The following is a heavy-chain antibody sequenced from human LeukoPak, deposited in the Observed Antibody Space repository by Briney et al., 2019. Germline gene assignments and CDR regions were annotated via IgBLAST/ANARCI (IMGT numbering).Heavy chain of an antibody. Sequence: SETLSLTCAVYGGSFSGYYWSWIRQPPGKGLEWIGEINHSGSTNYNPSLKSRVTISVDTSKNQFSLKLSSVTAADTAVYYCARHNYDFWSGYYDYWGQGTLVTVSS. CDR2: INHSGST. CDR3: ARHNYDFWSGYYDY. CDR1: GGSFSGYY. J-gene: IGHJ4*02. V-gene: IGHV4-34*01. D-gene: IGHD3-3*01.